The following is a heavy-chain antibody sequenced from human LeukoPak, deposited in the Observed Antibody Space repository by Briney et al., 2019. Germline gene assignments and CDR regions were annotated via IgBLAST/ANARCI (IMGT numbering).Heavy chain of an antibody. V-gene: IGHV3-33*06. Sequence: GGSLRLSCAASGFTFSSYGMHWVRQAPGKGLEWVAVIWYDGINKYYADSVKGRFTISRDNSKNTLYLQMNSLRAEDTAVYYCAKDTDPGPYYYDSSGYYFGGSIDYWGQGTLVTVSS. CDR2: IWYDGINK. CDR1: GFTFSSYG. CDR3: AKDTDPGPYYYDSSGYYFGGSIDY. J-gene: IGHJ4*02. D-gene: IGHD3-22*01.